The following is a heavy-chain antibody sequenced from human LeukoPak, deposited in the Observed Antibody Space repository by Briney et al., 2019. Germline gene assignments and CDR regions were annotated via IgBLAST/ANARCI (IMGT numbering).Heavy chain of an antibody. CDR3: ARGWGYSSSRSLYYYYYMDA. CDR1: GGTFSSYA. CDR2: IIPIFGTA. J-gene: IGHJ6*03. Sequence: ASVKVSCKASGGTFSSYAISWVRQAPGQGLEWMGRIIPIFGTANYAQKFQGRVTITADKSTSTAYMELSSLRSEDTAVYYCARGWGYSSSRSLYYYYYMDAWGKGTTVTVSS. V-gene: IGHV1-69*06. D-gene: IGHD6-6*01.